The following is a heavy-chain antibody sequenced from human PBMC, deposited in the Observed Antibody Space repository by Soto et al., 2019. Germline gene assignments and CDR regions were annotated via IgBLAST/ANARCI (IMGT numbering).Heavy chain of an antibody. CDR2: IYSSGST. D-gene: IGHD3-3*01. J-gene: IGHJ5*02. CDR3: ARGQRFSDWFDP. Sequence: SETLSLTCTVSGGAINSYYWTWIRQPAGKGLEWIGRIYSSGSTKYNPSLQSRVTMSLDTSKNQFSLRLTSVTASDTAVYYCARGQRFSDWFDPWGQGTLVTVSS. V-gene: IGHV4-4*07. CDR1: GGAINSYY.